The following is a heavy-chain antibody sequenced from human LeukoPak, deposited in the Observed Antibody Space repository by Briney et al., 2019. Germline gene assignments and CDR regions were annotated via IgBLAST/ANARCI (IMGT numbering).Heavy chain of an antibody. V-gene: IGHV3-9*03. D-gene: IGHD6-19*01. CDR2: ISWNSGSI. CDR1: GFTFDDYA. CDR3: AKDSSGWRGAFDI. Sequence: GGFLRLSCAASGFTFDDYAMHWVRRAPGKALEWVSGISWNSGSIGYADSVKGRFTISRDNAKNSLYLQMNSLRAEDMALYYCAKDSSGWRGAFDIWGQGTMVTVSS. J-gene: IGHJ3*02.